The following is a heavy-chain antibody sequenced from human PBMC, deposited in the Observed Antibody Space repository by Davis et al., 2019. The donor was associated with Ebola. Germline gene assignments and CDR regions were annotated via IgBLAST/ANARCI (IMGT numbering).Heavy chain of an antibody. CDR1: GFSLTNARMG. CDR3: ARTFCSDASCAPWGIDF. Sequence: SGPTLVKPTETLTLTCNVSGFSLTNARMGVMWIRQPPGKALEWLGHIFSNDAKWYTTSLKSRPTISKDTSKSQVFLTLTNMGPVDAGTYYCARTFCSDASCAPWGIDFWGQGTLVTVSS. J-gene: IGHJ4*02. CDR2: IFSNDAK. V-gene: IGHV2-26*01. D-gene: IGHD2-15*01.